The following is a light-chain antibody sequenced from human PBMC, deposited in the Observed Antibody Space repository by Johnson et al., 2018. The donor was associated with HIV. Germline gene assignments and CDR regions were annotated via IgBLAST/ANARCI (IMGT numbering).Light chain of an antibody. CDR3: GTWDSSLSVPYV. V-gene: IGLV1-51*02. Sequence: QSMLTQPPSVSAAPGQKVTISCSGSSSNIGNNYVSWYQQFPGAAPKLLIYEDNKRPSGIPDRFSGSKSGTSATLGITGLQTGDEADYYCGTWDSSLSVPYVFGTRPKVTV. J-gene: IGLJ1*01. CDR1: SSNIGNNY. CDR2: EDN.